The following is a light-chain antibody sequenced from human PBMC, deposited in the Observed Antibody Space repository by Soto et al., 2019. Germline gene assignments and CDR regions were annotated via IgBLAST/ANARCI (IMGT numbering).Light chain of an antibody. CDR1: QDIRNH. J-gene: IGKJ4*01. Sequence: DIQMTQSPSSLSASAGDRVIITCQASQDIRNHLNWYQQKPGKAPKLLIYDVSNLATGVPPKFSGGGSGTDFTLTISSLQPEDLATYYCQHYDDLVTLSEGTKVTIK. CDR3: QHYDDLVT. CDR2: DVS. V-gene: IGKV1-33*01.